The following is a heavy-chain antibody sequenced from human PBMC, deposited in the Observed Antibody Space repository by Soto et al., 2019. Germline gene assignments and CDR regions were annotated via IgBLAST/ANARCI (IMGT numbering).Heavy chain of an antibody. CDR3: TTGLYSSSWAGY. Sequence: GGSLRLSCAASGFTFSNAWMSWVRQAPGKGLEWVGRIKSKTDGGTTDYAAPVKGGFTISRDDSKNTLYLQMNSLKTEDTAVYYCTTGLYSSSWAGYWGQGTLVTVSS. CDR1: GFTFSNAW. V-gene: IGHV3-15*01. CDR2: IKSKTDGGTT. J-gene: IGHJ4*02. D-gene: IGHD6-13*01.